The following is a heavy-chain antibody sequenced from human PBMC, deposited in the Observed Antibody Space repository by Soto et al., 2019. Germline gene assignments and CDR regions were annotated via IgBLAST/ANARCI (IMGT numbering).Heavy chain of an antibody. Sequence: SKASGYGLASKALCWVRQAPGQGLEWVGGIVPIYRTADYAQKFQGRVTITADESARTSYMELRSLKSQDTAVYYCVRDCGENLSSSWGEGTLLTVYS. CDR3: VRDCGENLSSS. CDR2: IVPIYRTA. D-gene: IGHD6-13*01. V-gene: IGHV1-69*01. CDR1: GYGLASKA. J-gene: IGHJ4*02.